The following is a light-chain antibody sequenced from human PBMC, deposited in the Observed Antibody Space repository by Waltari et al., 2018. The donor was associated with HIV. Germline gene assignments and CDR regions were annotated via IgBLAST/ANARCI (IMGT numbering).Light chain of an antibody. CDR3: ASYTVNSTGV. CDR1: ARDVARAHY. V-gene: IGLV2-14*03. Sequence: QPASVAASPGQSVALSCSGTARDVARAHYVSWYQQPPDRAPTLILFDVNNRPSGISDRFSGSKSGTTASLTISTVRTDDEADYYCASYTVNSTGVFGTGTKLSVL. J-gene: IGLJ1*01. CDR2: DVN.